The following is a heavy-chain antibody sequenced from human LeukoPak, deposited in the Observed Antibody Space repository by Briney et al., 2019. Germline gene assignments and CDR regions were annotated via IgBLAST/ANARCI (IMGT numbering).Heavy chain of an antibody. J-gene: IGHJ6*03. CDR3: ARGYWIDVDYYYYMDV. CDR1: GFTFSSYE. Sequence: GGSLRLPCAASGFTFSSYEMNWVRQAPGKGLEWVSYISSSGSTIYYADSVKGRFTISRDNAKNSLYLQMNSLRAEDTALYYCARGYWIDVDYYYYMDVWGKGTTVTVSS. CDR2: ISSSGSTI. D-gene: IGHD1-1*01. V-gene: IGHV3-48*03.